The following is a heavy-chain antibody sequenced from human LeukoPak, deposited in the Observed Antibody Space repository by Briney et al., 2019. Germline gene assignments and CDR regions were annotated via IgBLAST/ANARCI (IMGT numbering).Heavy chain of an antibody. CDR1: GGTFSSYA. CDR3: GLNLYYYDSSGFAFDI. CDR2: IIPIFGTA. D-gene: IGHD3-22*01. J-gene: IGHJ3*02. V-gene: IGHV1-69*13. Sequence: SVKVSCKASGGTFSSYAISWVRQAPGQGLEWMGGIIPIFGTANYAQKFQGRVTITADESTSTAYMELSSLRSEDTAVYYCGLNLYYYDSSGFAFDIWGQGTMVTVSS.